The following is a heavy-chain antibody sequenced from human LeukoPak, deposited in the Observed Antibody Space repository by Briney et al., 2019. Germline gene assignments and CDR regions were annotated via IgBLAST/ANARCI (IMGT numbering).Heavy chain of an antibody. CDR2: ISGSGGST. Sequence: GGSLRLSCAASGFTFSTYAMSWVRQPPGKGLEWVSGISGSGGSTYYADSVKGRFTISRDNSMNTLYLQMNSLRAEDTAVYYCAKAGSSNWYYFDYWGQGTLVTVSS. J-gene: IGHJ4*02. CDR1: GFTFSTYA. CDR3: AKAGSSNWYYFDY. V-gene: IGHV3-23*01. D-gene: IGHD6-13*01.